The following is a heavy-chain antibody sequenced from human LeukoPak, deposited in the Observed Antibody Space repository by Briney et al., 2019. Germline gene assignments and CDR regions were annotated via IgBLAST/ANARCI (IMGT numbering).Heavy chain of an antibody. Sequence: GASVKVSCKASGYTFTSHYMHWVRQAPGQGLEWMGIINPSGGSTSYAQKFQGRVTMTRDTSTSTVYMELSSLRSEDTAVYYCARGSIVVVPAANNWFDPWGQGTLVTVSS. D-gene: IGHD2-2*01. V-gene: IGHV1-46*01. CDR2: INPSGGST. CDR3: ARGSIVVVPAANNWFDP. J-gene: IGHJ5*02. CDR1: GYTFTSHY.